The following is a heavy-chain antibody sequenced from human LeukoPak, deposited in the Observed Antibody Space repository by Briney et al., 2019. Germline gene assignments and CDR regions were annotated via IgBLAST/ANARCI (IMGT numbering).Heavy chain of an antibody. CDR2: FDPEDGET. Sequence: ASVKVSCTVSGSTLTELSMNWGRQPPGKGLEWMGGFDPEDGETIYAQKFQGRVTMTEDTSTDTPYMELSSLRSEDTAVYYCATGWYFDLWGRGTLVTVSS. CDR1: GSTLTELS. CDR3: ATGWYFDL. V-gene: IGHV1-24*01. J-gene: IGHJ2*01.